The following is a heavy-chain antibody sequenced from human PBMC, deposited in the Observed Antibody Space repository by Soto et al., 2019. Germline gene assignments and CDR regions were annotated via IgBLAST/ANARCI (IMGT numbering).Heavy chain of an antibody. D-gene: IGHD6-13*01. V-gene: IGHV3-23*01. CDR2: ISGSGGST. J-gene: IGHJ4*02. CDR3: TKDRSGSCWYQNFDY. Sequence: EVQLLESGGGLVQPGGSLRLSCAASGFTFSSYAMSWVRQAPGKGREWVSAISGSGGSTYYEDSVKGRFTISRDNSENAVELQMNSRRADDTAVYYCTKDRSGSCWYQNFDYWGQGTLVTVSS. CDR1: GFTFSSYA.